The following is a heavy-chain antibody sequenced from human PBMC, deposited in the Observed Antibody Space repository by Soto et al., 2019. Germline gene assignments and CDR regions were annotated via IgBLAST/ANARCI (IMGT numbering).Heavy chain of an antibody. J-gene: IGHJ4*02. CDR3: ARFDQVSYYFDY. Sequence: SETLSLTCTVSGGSISSYYWSWIWQPPGKGLEWIGYIYYSGSTNYNPSLKSRVTISVDTSKNQFSLKLSSVTAADTAAYYCARFDQVSYYFDYWGQGTLVTVSS. V-gene: IGHV4-59*01. CDR1: GGSISSYY. CDR2: IYYSGST.